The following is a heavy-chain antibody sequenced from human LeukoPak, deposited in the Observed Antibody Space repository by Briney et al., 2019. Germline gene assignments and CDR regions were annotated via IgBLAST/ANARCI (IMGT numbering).Heavy chain of an antibody. CDR3: ARRYYGMDV. CDR2: ISASGAST. J-gene: IGHJ6*02. CDR1: GFTFTNFA. V-gene: IGHV3-23*01. Sequence: TGGSLRLSCAASGFTFTNFAMSWVRQAPGKGLEWVSVISASGASTYYADSVKGRFTISRDNSKNTLYLQMNSLRVEDTAVYYCARRYYGMDVWGQGTTVTVSS.